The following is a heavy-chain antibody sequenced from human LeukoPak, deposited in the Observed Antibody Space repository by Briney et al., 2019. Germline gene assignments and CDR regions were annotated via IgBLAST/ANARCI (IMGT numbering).Heavy chain of an antibody. D-gene: IGHD2-2*01. Sequence: SETLSLTCAVSGYSISSGYYWGWIRQPPGKVLEWIGSIYHSGSTYYNPSLKSRVTISVDTSKNQFSLKLSSVTAADTAVYYCAKGYCSSTSCPFDYWGQGTLVTVSS. CDR1: GYSISSGYY. CDR2: IYHSGST. J-gene: IGHJ4*02. CDR3: AKGYCSSTSCPFDY. V-gene: IGHV4-38-2*01.